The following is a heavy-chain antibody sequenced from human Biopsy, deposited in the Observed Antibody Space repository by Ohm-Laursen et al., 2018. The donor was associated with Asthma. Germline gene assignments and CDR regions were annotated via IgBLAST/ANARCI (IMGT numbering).Heavy chain of an antibody. J-gene: IGHJ6*02. CDR1: GFTLSSYA. CDR3: ARDKPSHIDYCYGMDV. CDR2: ISYDGSNK. Sequence: SLRLSCSASGFTLSSYAMHWVRQAPGKGLEWVAVISYDGSNKYYADSVKGRFTISRDNSKNTLYLQMNILRAEDTAVYYCARDKPSHIDYCYGMDVWGQGTTVTVSS. V-gene: IGHV3-30-3*01.